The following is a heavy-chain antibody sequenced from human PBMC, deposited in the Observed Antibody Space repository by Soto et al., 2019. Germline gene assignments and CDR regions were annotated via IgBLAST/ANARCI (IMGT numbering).Heavy chain of an antibody. CDR3: AILASEPDGAVDAFAI. CDR2: ISAYTGNT. Sequence: VQLVQSGAEVKKPGASVKVSCKASGYTVTSYGISWVRQAPGQGHEWLGWISAYTGNTSNAQKLQDSVTMTTVTSTRPAYMELMSLRSDDTAVYYCAILASEPDGAVDAFAIWGQGTMVTVSS. J-gene: IGHJ3*02. CDR1: GYTVTSYG. V-gene: IGHV1-18*01. D-gene: IGHD1-26*01.